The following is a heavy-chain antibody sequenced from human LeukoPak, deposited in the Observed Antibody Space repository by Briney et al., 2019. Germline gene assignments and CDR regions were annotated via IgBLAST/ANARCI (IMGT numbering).Heavy chain of an antibody. J-gene: IGHJ4*02. Sequence: SETLSLTCAVSGGSISSSNWWSWVRQPPGKGLEWIGEIYHSGSTNYNPSLKSRVTISVDTSKNQFSLKLSSVTAADTAVYYCAREGSSWYYFDYWGQGTLVTVSS. V-gene: IGHV4-4*02. CDR2: IYHSGST. CDR1: GGSISSSNW. D-gene: IGHD6-13*01. CDR3: AREGSSWYYFDY.